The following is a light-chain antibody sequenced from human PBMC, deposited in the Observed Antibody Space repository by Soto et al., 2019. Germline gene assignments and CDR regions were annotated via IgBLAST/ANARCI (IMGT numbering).Light chain of an antibody. CDR1: TSDIGNYNY. CDR3: SSYAGSSNV. V-gene: IGLV2-8*01. Sequence: QSALTQPASVSGSPGQSISISCTGATSDIGNYNYFSWYQQHPGKAPKLMIYEVNKRPSGVPDRFSGSKSGNTASLTVSGLQAEDEADYYCSSYAGSSNVFGTGTKLTVL. CDR2: EVN. J-gene: IGLJ1*01.